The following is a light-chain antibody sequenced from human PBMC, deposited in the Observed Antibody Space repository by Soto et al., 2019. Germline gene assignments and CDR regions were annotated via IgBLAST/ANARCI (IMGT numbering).Light chain of an antibody. V-gene: IGLV2-8*01. CDR3: SSYAGSNIWV. CDR2: EVS. CDR1: SSDVGNYSY. Sequence: QSVLTQSPSASGSPGQSVTISCTGTSSDVGNYSYVSWYQQHPGKAPKLMIYEVSKRPSGVPDRFSGSKSGNTASLTVSGLQVEDEADYYCSSYAGSNIWVFGGGTKLTVL. J-gene: IGLJ3*02.